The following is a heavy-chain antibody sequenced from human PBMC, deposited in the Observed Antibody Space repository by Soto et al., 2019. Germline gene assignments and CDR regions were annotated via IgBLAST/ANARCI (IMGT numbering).Heavy chain of an antibody. CDR1: GFTFRSYG. D-gene: IGHD6-13*01. CDR3: AKAGRQQLPKYYYYYYMDV. CDR2: ISYDGSNK. V-gene: IGHV3-30*18. Sequence: GGSLRLSCAASGFTFRSYGMHWVRQAPGKGLEWVAVISYDGSNKYYADSVKGRFTISRDNSKNTLYLQMNSLRAEDTAVYYCAKAGRQQLPKYYYYYYMDVWGKGTTVTVSS. J-gene: IGHJ6*03.